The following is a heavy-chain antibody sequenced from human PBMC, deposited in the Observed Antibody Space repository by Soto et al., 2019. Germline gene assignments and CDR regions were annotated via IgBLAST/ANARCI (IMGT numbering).Heavy chain of an antibody. CDR2: IWYDGSNK. Sequence: HPVGSLRLSCASSVFTFSSYGMHCVRHSPGKWLEWVAVIWYDGSNKYYADSVKGRFTISRDNSKNTLYLQMNSLRAEDTAVYYCARGIAVAGTFSRSLSYFDYWGQGTLVTVSS. V-gene: IGHV3-33*01. J-gene: IGHJ4*02. CDR1: VFTFSSYG. CDR3: ARGIAVAGTFSRSLSYFDY. D-gene: IGHD6-19*01.